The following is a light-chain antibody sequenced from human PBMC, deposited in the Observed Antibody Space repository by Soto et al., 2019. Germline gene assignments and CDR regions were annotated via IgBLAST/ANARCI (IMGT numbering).Light chain of an antibody. Sequence: QSPCALSLYTGKRDTLSCRASQSISSSYLAWYQQRPGQAPRLLIYGASSRATGIPARFSGSGSGTDFTLTISSLEPEDFAVYYCQQRSNWPPITFAQGTRLAIK. J-gene: IGKJ5*01. CDR3: QQRSNWPPIT. CDR2: GAS. CDR1: QSISSSY. V-gene: IGKV3D-20*02.